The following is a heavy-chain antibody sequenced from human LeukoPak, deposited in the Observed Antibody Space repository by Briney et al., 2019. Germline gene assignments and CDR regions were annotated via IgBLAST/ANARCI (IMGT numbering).Heavy chain of an antibody. CDR3: ALGLGGVFDY. V-gene: IGHV4-34*01. CDR2: INHSGST. D-gene: IGHD3-16*01. CDR1: GGSLSGYY. Sequence: SETLSLTCAVYGGSLSGYYWSWIRQPPGKGLEWIGEINHSGSTNYNPSLKSRVTISVDTSKNQFSLKLSSVTAADTAVYYCALGLGGVFDYWGQGTLVTVSS. J-gene: IGHJ4*02.